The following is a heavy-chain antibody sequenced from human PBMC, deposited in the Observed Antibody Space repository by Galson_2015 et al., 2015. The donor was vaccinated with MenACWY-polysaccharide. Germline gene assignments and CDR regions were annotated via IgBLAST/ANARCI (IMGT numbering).Heavy chain of an antibody. CDR3: ARGIAPDAIAVDKVLTDY. J-gene: IGHJ4*01. Sequence: SVKVSCKASGYTFTSYDINWVRQATGQGLEWMGWMNPNSGNTGYPQKFQGRVTMTRNTSISTAYMELSSLRSEDTSVYYCARGIAPDAIAVDKVLTDYCVDGTLVTVSS. V-gene: IGHV1-8*01. CDR2: MNPNSGNT. D-gene: IGHD6-19*01. CDR1: GYTFTSYD.